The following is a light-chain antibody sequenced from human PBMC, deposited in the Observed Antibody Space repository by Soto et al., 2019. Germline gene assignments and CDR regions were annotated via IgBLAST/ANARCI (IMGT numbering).Light chain of an antibody. V-gene: IGKV1D-12*01. CDR1: QDLSSW. CDR2: AAS. J-gene: IGKJ2*01. Sequence: DIQMTQSPSSVSASVGDRVTITCRASQDLSSWLAWYQQKPGKAPTLLIYAASSLQSGVPPRFSGSGSGTDFTLTISSLQPEDCATSYCQQANSFPYTFGQGNKLSIK. CDR3: QQANSFPYT.